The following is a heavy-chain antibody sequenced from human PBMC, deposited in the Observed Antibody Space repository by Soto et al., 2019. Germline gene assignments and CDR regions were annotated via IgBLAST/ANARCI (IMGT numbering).Heavy chain of an antibody. CDR3: AKVRYNSPMGYYYGRDV. CDR1: RVAFSKFI. V-gene: IGHV1-69*01. D-gene: IGHD1-20*01. Sequence: QAQLAQSGGEVKKPGSSVKVSCKASRVAFSKFIVTWVRRAPGLGLKWVGGIIPIFGTANYAQKFQGRVTIAADESTSTTYMEVNNLRSEHTAGYYCAKVRYNSPMGYYYGRDVGGQGTTVTVSS. J-gene: IGHJ6*02. CDR2: IIPIFGTA.